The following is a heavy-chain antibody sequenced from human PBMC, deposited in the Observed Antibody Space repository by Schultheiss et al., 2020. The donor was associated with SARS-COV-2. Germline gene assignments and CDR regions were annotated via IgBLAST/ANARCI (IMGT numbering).Heavy chain of an antibody. J-gene: IGHJ4*02. CDR3: ARRTTVTPTFDY. Sequence: SETLSLTCSVSGDSITTSYWSWFRQPPGKGLEWIGYIHYSGSTNSNPSLEGRVVTSVDTSKNQFSLKLSSVTAADTAIYYCARRTTVTPTFDYWGQGTLVTVSS. CDR2: IHYSGST. CDR1: GDSITTSY. D-gene: IGHD4-17*01. V-gene: IGHV4-59*01.